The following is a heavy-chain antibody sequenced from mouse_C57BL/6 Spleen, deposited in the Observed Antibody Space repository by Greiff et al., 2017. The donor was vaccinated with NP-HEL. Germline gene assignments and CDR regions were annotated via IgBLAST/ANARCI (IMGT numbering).Heavy chain of an antibody. D-gene: IGHD2-2*01. V-gene: IGHV5-4*01. CDR1: GFTFSSYA. Sequence: EVHLVESGGGLVKPGGSLKLSCAASGFTFSSYAMSWVRQTPEKRLEWVATISDGGSYTYYPDNVKGRFTISRDNAKNNLYLQMSHLKSEDTAMYYCARVYGSRGPWFAYWGQGTLVTVSA. J-gene: IGHJ3*01. CDR2: ISDGGSYT. CDR3: ARVYGSRGPWFAY.